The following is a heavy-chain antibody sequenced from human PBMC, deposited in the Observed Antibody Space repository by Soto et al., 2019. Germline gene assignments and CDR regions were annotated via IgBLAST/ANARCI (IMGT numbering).Heavy chain of an antibody. J-gene: IGHJ4*02. CDR1: GESFSGYI. CDR2: INHSGSA. Sequence: QVQLQQSGAGLLKPSETLSLTCAVYGESFSGYIWTWIRQTPGKGLQWIGQINHSGSAYYNPSRTSRVTISVRTANSQLSLELSSVTAADTAVYYCARGLITGSHYSGGWYYFDSWGQGTQVTVSS. CDR3: ARGLITGSHYSGGWYYFDS. V-gene: IGHV4-34*01. D-gene: IGHD6-19*01.